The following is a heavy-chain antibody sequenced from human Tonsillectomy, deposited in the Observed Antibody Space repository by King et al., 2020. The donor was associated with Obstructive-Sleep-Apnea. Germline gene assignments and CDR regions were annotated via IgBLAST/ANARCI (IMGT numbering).Heavy chain of an antibody. CDR3: TREKDPYAYWSGPSDT. J-gene: IGHJ5*02. CDR1: GFTFGDYA. CDR2: IRSRGYGGTT. Sequence: DVQLVESGGGLVQPGRSLRLSCRASGFTFGDYAMSWFRQPPGRGLEWVGFIRSRGYGGTTEYAASVKGRFTISRDESKRFAYLQMNSLKTEDTAIYYCTREKDPYAYWSGPSDTWGQGTLVTVSS. D-gene: IGHD3-3*01. V-gene: IGHV3-49*03.